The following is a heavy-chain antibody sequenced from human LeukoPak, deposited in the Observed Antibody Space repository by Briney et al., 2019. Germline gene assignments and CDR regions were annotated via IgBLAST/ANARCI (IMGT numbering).Heavy chain of an antibody. D-gene: IGHD6-19*01. V-gene: IGHV3-64*01. J-gene: IGHJ4*02. CDR1: GFTFSSYA. Sequence: GGSLRLSCAASGFTFSSYAMHWVRQAPGKGLEYVSAISSNGGSTYYANSVKGRFTISRDNSKNTLYLQKGSLIAEDMAVYYCARAFSRAVAGPNGEYWGQGTLVTVSS. CDR2: ISSNGGST. CDR3: ARAFSRAVAGPNGEY.